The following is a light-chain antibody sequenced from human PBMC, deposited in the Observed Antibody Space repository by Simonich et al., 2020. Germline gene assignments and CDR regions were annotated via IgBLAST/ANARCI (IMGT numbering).Light chain of an antibody. CDR3: VLYMGSGIWV. Sequence: QTVVTQEPSFSVSPGGTVTLTCGLSSGSVSTSYYPSWYQQTPGQAPRTLIYSTNPRSSGGPDRFSGSILGNKAALTITGAQADDESDYYCVLYMGSGIWVFGGGTKLTVL. J-gene: IGLJ3*02. V-gene: IGLV8-61*01. CDR2: STN. CDR1: SGSVSTSYY.